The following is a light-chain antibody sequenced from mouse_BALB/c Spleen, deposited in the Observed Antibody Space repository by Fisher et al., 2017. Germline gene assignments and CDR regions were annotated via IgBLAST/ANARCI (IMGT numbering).Light chain of an antibody. CDR2: DTS. Sequence: IVLTQSPAIMSASPGEKVTMTCSASSSVSYMHWYQQKQGSSPKPWIYDTSNLASGFTARFSGSGSGTSYYLIISSMEAEDAATYYCKQWSSNPLTFGAGTKLELK. V-gene: IGKV4-69*01. CDR3: KQWSSNPLT. CDR1: SSVSY. J-gene: IGKJ5*01.